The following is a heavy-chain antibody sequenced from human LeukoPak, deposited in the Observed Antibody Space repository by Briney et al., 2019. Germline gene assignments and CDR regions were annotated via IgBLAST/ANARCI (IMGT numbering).Heavy chain of an antibody. J-gene: IGHJ3*02. D-gene: IGHD1-26*01. CDR3: GRVGADDAFDI. CDR2: IYYTGGT. V-gene: IGHV4-59*12. CDR1: GGSITNYY. Sequence: PSETLSLTCTVSGGSITNYYWAWIRQPPGKGLEWIGNIYYTGGTKYNPSLRSRVTISVDPSKNQFSLKLTSVTAADTAVYYCGRVGADDAFDIWGQGTMVTVSS.